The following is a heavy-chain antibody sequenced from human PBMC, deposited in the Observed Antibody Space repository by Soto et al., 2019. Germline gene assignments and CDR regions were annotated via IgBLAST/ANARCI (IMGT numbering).Heavy chain of an antibody. CDR3: LGHASDAFDI. V-gene: IGHV3-49*04. J-gene: IGHJ3*02. CDR1: GFTFGDYA. Sequence: EVQLVESGGSLVKPGGSLRLSCTASGFTFGDYAMSWVRQAPGKGLEWVGFIRSKAYGGTTEYAASVKGRFTISRDDSKSIAYLQMNSLKTEDTAVYFCLGHASDAFDIWGQGTMVTVSS. CDR2: IRSKAYGGTT.